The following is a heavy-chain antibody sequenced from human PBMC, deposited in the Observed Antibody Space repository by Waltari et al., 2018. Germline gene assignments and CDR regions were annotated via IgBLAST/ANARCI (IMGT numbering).Heavy chain of an antibody. CDR3: ARERAPSGWYEGGY. CDR2: INPNSGGT. J-gene: IGHJ4*02. Sequence: QVQLVQSGAEVKKPGASVKVSCKASGYTFTGYYMHWVRQAPGQGLEWMGWINPNSGGTSYAQKLQGRVTMTTDTSTSTAYMELRSLRSDDTAVYYCARERAPSGWYEGGYWGQGTLVTVSS. CDR1: GYTFTGYY. V-gene: IGHV1-2*02. D-gene: IGHD6-19*01.